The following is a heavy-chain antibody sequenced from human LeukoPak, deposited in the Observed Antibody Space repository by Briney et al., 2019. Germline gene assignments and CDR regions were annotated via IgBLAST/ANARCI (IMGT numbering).Heavy chain of an antibody. CDR1: GGSFSGYY. Sequence: SETLSLTCAVYGGSFSGYYWGWLRQPPGKGLEWVGSIYESGSTYYNPSLKSRVTISVDTSKIQFSLKLSSVTAADTAVYYCARAQLPYYDFWSGYYSYYMDVWGKGTTVTVSS. D-gene: IGHD3-3*01. CDR2: IYESGST. J-gene: IGHJ6*03. V-gene: IGHV4-38-2*01. CDR3: ARAQLPYYDFWSGYYSYYMDV.